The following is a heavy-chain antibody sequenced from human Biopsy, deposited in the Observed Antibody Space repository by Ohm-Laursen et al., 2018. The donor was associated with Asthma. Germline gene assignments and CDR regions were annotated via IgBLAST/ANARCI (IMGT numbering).Heavy chain of an antibody. D-gene: IGHD1-26*01. CDR1: GGSTSSEDYY. CDR3: ARDPGIVGATPDGFNI. CDR2: VYSSGST. V-gene: IGHV4-30-4*01. J-gene: IGHJ3*02. Sequence: SQTLSLTCTVSGGSTSSEDYYWTWIRQPPGKGLEWVGYVYSSGSTYYNPSLDSRVMISLDTSKNQLSLSLSSVTAADTAVYFCARDPGIVGATPDGFNIWGQGTLVTVSS.